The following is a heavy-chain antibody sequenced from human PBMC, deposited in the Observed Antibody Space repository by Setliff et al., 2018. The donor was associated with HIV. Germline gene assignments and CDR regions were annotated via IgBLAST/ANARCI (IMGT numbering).Heavy chain of an antibody. D-gene: IGHD7-27*01. CDR1: GYIFTGYY. J-gene: IGHJ6*03. CDR2: INPDNGRT. CDR3: ARDRRAGVYYYTDV. Sequence: GASVKVSCKASGYIFTGYYMHWVRRAPGQGFEWMGWINPDNGRTQYGQKFRGRLTLTRDTSIRTAYMELSGLTFDDTAMYYCARDRRAGVYYYTDVWGTGTTVTVSS. V-gene: IGHV1-2*02.